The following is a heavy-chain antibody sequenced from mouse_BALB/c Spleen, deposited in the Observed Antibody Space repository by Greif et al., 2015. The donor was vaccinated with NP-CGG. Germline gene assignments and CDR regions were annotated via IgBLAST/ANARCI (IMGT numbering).Heavy chain of an antibody. J-gene: IGHJ4*01. D-gene: IGHD2-2*01. Sequence: EVQGVESGGGLVQPKGSLKLSCAASGFTFNTYAMNWVRQAPGKGLEWVARIRSKSNNYATYYADSVKDRFTISRDDSQSMLYLQMNNLKTEDTAMYYCVRRGGYPYYYAMDYWGQGTSVTVSS. V-gene: IGHV10-1*02. CDR3: VRRGGYPYYYAMDY. CDR1: GFTFNTYA. CDR2: IRSKSNNYAT.